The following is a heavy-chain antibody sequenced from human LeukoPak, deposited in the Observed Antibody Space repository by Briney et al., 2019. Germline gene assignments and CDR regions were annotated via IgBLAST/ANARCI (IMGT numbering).Heavy chain of an antibody. CDR1: GFTFSTFA. CDR2: IFPSGGEI. D-gene: IGHD6-13*01. J-gene: IGHJ4*02. V-gene: IGHV3-23*01. CDR3: AKVSDSSRDFDY. Sequence: GGSLRLSCAASGFTFSTFAMIWVRQPPGKGLEWVSSIFPSGGEIHYADSVRGRFTISRDNSKNTLYLQMNSLRAEDTAVYYCAKVSDSSRDFDYWGQGTLVTVSS.